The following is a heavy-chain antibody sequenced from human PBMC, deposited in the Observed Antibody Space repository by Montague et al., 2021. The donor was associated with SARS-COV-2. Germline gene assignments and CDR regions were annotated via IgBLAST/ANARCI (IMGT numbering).Heavy chain of an antibody. CDR1: GGSFSGYY. D-gene: IGHD2-21*02. J-gene: IGHJ6*02. Sequence: SETLSLTCAVYGGSFSGYYWSWICQPPGKGLGWIGEINHNGSTNYNPSLNSRVTISVDTSKNQISLKLSSVTAADTAVYYCASGSWHIVVVSAIRYGYYGMDVWGQGTTVTVSS. CDR3: ASGSWHIVVVSAIRYGYYGMDV. CDR2: INHNGST. V-gene: IGHV4-34*01.